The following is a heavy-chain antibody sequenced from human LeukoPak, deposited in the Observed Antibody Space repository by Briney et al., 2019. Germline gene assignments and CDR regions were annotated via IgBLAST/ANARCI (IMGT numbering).Heavy chain of an antibody. Sequence: GGSLRLSCAVSGFTVSSNYMNCVRQAPGKGLEWVSVIYGAGTTYYADSVKGRFTISRDNSKNTLYLQMNTLRADDTALYYCARSGTHYTIDYWGQGSLVTVSS. J-gene: IGHJ4*02. D-gene: IGHD1-26*01. CDR2: IYGAGTT. V-gene: IGHV3-53*01. CDR1: GFTVSSNY. CDR3: ARSGTHYTIDY.